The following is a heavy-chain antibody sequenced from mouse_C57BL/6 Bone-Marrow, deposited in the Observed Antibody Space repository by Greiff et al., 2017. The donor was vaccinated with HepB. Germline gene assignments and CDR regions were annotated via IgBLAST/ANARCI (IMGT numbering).Heavy chain of an antibody. V-gene: IGHV5-12*01. CDR3: ARHYYGSSAGFDY. D-gene: IGHD1-1*01. CDR2: ISNGGGST. Sequence: EVHLVESGGGLVQPGGSLKLSCAASGFTFSDYYMYWVRQTPEKRLEWVAYISNGGGSTYYPDTVKGRFTISRDNAKNTLYLQMSRLKSEDTAMYYCARHYYGSSAGFDYWGQGTTLTVSS. CDR1: GFTFSDYY. J-gene: IGHJ2*01.